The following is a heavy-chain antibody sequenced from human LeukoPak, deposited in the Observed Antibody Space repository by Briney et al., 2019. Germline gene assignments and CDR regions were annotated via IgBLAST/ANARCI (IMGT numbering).Heavy chain of an antibody. CDR1: GGSVSSGSYY. D-gene: IGHD6-19*01. CDR2: IYYSGST. V-gene: IGHV4-61*01. CDR3: ARRTYSSGWSNFDY. J-gene: IGHJ4*02. Sequence: SETLSLTCTVSGGSVSSGSYYWSWIRQPPGKGLELIGYIYYSGSTNYNPSLKSRVTISVDTSKNQFSLKLSSVTAADTAVYYCARRTYSSGWSNFDYWGQGTLVTVSS.